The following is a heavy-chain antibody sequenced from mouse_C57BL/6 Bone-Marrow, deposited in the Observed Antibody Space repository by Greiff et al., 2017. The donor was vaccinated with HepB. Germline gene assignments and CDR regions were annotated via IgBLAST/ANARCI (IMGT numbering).Heavy chain of an antibody. CDR1: GFTFSDYG. V-gene: IGHV5-17*01. CDR3: AIIYYDYA. CDR2: ISSGSSTI. D-gene: IGHD2-4*01. Sequence: DVHLVESGGGLVKPGGSLKLSCAASGFTFSDYGMHWVRQAPEKGLEWVAYISSGSSTIYYADTVKGRFTISRDNAKNTLFLQMTSLRSEDTAMYYCAIIYYDYAWGQGTSVTVSS. J-gene: IGHJ4*01.